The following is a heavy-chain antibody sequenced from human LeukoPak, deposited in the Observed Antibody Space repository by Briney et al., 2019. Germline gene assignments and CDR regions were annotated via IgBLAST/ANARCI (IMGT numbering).Heavy chain of an antibody. CDR2: IYHSGST. CDR3: ARAGGDYAPFDY. V-gene: IGHV4-30-2*01. J-gene: IGHJ4*02. CDR1: GGSISSGGYS. D-gene: IGHD4-17*01. Sequence: SETLSLTCAVSGGSISSGGYSWSWIRQPPGKGLEWIGYIYHSGSTYYSLSLKSRVTISVDRSKNQFSLKLSSVTAADTAVYYCARAGGDYAPFDYWGQGTLVTVSS.